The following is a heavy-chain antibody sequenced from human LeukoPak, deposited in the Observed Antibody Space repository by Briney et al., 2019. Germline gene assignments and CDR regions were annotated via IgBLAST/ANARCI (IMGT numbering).Heavy chain of an antibody. V-gene: IGHV3-23*01. CDR3: AKGDTAMVTTPFDY. J-gene: IGHJ4*02. CDR1: GFTVSSNY. Sequence: PGGSLRLSCAASGFTVSSNYMSWVRQAPGKGLEWVSAISGSGGSTYYADSVKGRFTISRDNSKNTLYLQMNSLRAEDTAVYYCAKGDTAMVTTPFDYWGQGTLVTVSS. CDR2: ISGSGGST. D-gene: IGHD5-18*01.